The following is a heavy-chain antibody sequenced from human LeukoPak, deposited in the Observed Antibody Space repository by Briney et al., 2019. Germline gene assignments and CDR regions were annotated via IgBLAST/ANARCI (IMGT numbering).Heavy chain of an antibody. Sequence: GASVKDSCKASGYTFTSHYMHWVRQAPGQGLEWMGVINPSGNSTSYAQKFQGRVTITADESTSTAYMELSSLRSEDTAVYYCARLSGDGYYFDYWGQGTLVTVSS. D-gene: IGHD5-24*01. CDR3: ARLSGDGYYFDY. CDR2: INPSGNST. CDR1: GYTFTSHY. V-gene: IGHV1-46*01. J-gene: IGHJ4*02.